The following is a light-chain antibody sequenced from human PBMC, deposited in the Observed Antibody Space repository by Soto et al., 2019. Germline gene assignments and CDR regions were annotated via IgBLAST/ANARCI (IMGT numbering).Light chain of an antibody. CDR2: SNN. V-gene: IGLV1-44*01. J-gene: IGLJ1*01. CDR1: SSNIGSNT. CDR3: AAWDDSLNGGYV. Sequence: QSVLTQPPAASGTPGQRVTISCSGSSSNIGSNTGNWYQQLPGTAPKLLIYSNNQRPSGVPDRFSGSKSGTSASLAISGLQSEDEADYYCAAWDDSLNGGYVFGTGTKLTVL.